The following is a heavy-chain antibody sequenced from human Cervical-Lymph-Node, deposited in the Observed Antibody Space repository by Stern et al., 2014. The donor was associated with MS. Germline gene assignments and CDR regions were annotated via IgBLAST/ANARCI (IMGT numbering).Heavy chain of an antibody. CDR2: IYPGDSYT. V-gene: IGHV5-51*01. CDR1: RDTFTSYW. CDR3: ARCDGYNFDY. D-gene: IGHD5-24*01. J-gene: IGHJ4*02. Sequence: EVQLVQSAAEVKKPGESLRISCKGSRDTFTSYWIGWVRQMPGKGLEWMGNIYPGDSYTTYSPSFQGQVTISADKSITPAFLQWSSLKASDTAMYYCARCDGYNFDYWGQGTLVTVSS.